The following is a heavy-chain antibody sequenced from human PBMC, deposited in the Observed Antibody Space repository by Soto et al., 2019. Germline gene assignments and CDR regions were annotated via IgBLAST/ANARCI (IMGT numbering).Heavy chain of an antibody. D-gene: IGHD3-22*01. J-gene: IGHJ4*02. CDR3: VKDTVVVINGGDLDY. CDR1: GFQYVKYA. V-gene: IGHV3-23*01. Sequence: EVQLLESGGALVQPGGSLRLSCEASGFQYVKYAMSWLRQDPGKGLEWVSGISGDAARTFYADSVKGRFTISRDNSKNTVYLQMNSLRVEDTAVYYCVKDTVVVINGGDLDYWGQGTLVTVSS. CDR2: ISGDAART.